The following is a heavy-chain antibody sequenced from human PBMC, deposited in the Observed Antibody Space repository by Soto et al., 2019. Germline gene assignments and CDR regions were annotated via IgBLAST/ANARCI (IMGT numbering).Heavy chain of an antibody. V-gene: IGHV1-58*01. Sequence: SVKVSCKASGFTFTSSAVQWVRQARGQRLEWIGWIVVGSGNTNYAQKFQERVTITRDMSTSTAYMELSSLRSEDTAVYYCAAEYYDSSSYVSYYGMDVWGQGTTVTVSS. CDR1: GFTFTSSA. CDR3: AAEYYDSSSYVSYYGMDV. CDR2: IVVGSGNT. D-gene: IGHD3-22*01. J-gene: IGHJ6*02.